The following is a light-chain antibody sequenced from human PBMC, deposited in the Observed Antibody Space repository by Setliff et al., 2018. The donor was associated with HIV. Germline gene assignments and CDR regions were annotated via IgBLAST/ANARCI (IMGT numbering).Light chain of an antibody. Sequence: QSVLTQPASVSGSPGQSITISCTGTPTDIDNYKYVSWYQQYPGRAPKLIIYEIYNRPTGVSNRFSGSKSGDTASLTISGVQAEDEADYYCSSHTSATTTWLFGGGTKVTVL. V-gene: IGLV2-14*03. CDR3: SSHTSATTTWL. CDR1: PTDIDNYKY. J-gene: IGLJ3*02. CDR2: EIY.